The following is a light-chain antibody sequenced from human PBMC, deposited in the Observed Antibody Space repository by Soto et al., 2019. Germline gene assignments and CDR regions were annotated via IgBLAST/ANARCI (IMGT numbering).Light chain of an antibody. Sequence: IVLTQSPGTLSLSPGEGATLSCRASQGVSSSYLAWYQHKPGQAPRLLIYGASSRASGIPDRFSGSGSGTDFTLTINRLEPEAFAVYYCQQYGASVTFGPGTKVDLK. J-gene: IGKJ3*01. CDR1: QGVSSSY. CDR2: GAS. CDR3: QQYGASVT. V-gene: IGKV3-20*01.